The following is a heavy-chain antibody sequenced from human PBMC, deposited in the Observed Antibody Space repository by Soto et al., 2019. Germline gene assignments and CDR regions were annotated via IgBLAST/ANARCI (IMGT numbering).Heavy chain of an antibody. CDR3: ARGGHDSSADALDF. J-gene: IGHJ3*01. CDR1: SYTFTSFG. Sequence: ASVKASCKSSSYTFTSFGIIWVRQAPGQGLEWMGWISAYNGNTNYAQRVQGRVTMSTDTSTSTAYMELRSLRSDDTAVYYCARGGHDSSADALDFWGQGTMVTVSS. D-gene: IGHD3-22*01. V-gene: IGHV1-18*01. CDR2: ISAYNGNT.